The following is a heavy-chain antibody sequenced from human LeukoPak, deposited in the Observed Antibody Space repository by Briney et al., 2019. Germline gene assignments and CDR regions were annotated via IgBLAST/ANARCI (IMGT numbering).Heavy chain of an antibody. CDR2: VSHSGST. CDR3: ARGKWARGPLRYYYMDV. CDR1: GGSFSGYY. Sequence: PSETLSLTCGVSGGSFSGYYWSWIRQPPGKGLEWIGEVSHSGSTNDNPSLQSRLTMSADPSKKQFFLNVTSLSAADTAVYYCARGKWARGPLRYYYMDVWGKGTTVIVSS. J-gene: IGHJ6*03. D-gene: IGHD3-10*01. V-gene: IGHV4-34*01.